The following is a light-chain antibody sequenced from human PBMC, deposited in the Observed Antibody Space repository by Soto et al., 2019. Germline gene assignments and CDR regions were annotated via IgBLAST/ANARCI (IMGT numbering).Light chain of an antibody. CDR3: QQYGSSPLIS. CDR2: GAS. Sequence: EIVWTQSPGTLSLSPGERATLSCRASQSVSNSYLAWYQQKPGQAPRLLIFGASKRATGIPDRFSGSGSGRDFTLTISGLEPEDFAVYYCQQYGSSPLISFGQGTRLEI. J-gene: IGKJ5*01. CDR1: QSVSNSY. V-gene: IGKV3-20*01.